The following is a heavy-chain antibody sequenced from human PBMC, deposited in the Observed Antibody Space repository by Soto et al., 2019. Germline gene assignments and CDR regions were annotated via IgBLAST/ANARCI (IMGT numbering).Heavy chain of an antibody. V-gene: IGHV3-33*01. CDR3: AREGKDIVATIRPYYFDY. CDR2: IWYDGTNK. Sequence: QVQLVESGGGVVQPGRSLRLSCAASGFTFSTYGMHWVRQAPGKGLEWVAVIWYDGTNKYYADSVKGRFTISRDNSKNTLYLQMNRLRAEDTAVYYCAREGKDIVATIRPYYFDYWGQGTLVTVSS. CDR1: GFTFSTYG. D-gene: IGHD5-12*01. J-gene: IGHJ4*02.